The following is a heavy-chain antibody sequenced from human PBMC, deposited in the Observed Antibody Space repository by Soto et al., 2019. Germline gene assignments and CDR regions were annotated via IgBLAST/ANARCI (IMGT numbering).Heavy chain of an antibody. V-gene: IGHV3-21*06. Sequence: EVQLVESGGGLVKPGGSLRLSCAASGFTFSTYSMNWVRQAPGKGLEWVSSISSSSSYIYYADSVKGRFTISRDNAKNSRYLKINGRGAEATAGYYGARDGGGDLKAFDIWGQGTMVTVSS. D-gene: IGHD3-16*01. CDR2: ISSSSSYI. J-gene: IGHJ3*02. CDR1: GFTFSTYS. CDR3: ARDGGGDLKAFDI.